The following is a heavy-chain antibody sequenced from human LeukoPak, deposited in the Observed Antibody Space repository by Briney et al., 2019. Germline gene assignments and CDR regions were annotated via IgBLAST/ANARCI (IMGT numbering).Heavy chain of an antibody. CDR1: AGSISSSSYY. V-gene: IGHV4-39*01. CDR2: IYYSGST. CDR3: APLADWNDGGYFAY. D-gene: IGHD1-1*01. Sequence: SETLSPTCTVSAGSISSSSYYWGWIGRPPWKGLEWIGSIYYSGSTYYNPSLKSRVTISVRTSKNHVSRKLSSVSAADPAVYYCAPLADWNDGGYFAYWGQGTLVTVSS. J-gene: IGHJ4*02.